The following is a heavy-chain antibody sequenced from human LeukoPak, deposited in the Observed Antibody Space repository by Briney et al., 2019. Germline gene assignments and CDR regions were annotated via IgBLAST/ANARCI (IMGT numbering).Heavy chain of an antibody. Sequence: GGSLRLSCAASGFTFSNYWMHWVRQAPGKGLVWVSRINSDGSATNYADSVKGRFTISRDNAKNTLYLQMSSLRAEDTAVYYCTRDLGGTSWGEWNYWGQGTLVTVSS. V-gene: IGHV3-74*01. CDR2: INSDGSAT. CDR1: GFTFSNYW. J-gene: IGHJ4*02. D-gene: IGHD3-16*01. CDR3: TRDLGGTSWGEWNY.